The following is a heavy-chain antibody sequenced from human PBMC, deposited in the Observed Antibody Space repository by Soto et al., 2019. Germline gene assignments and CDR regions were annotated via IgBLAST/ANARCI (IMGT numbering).Heavy chain of an antibody. Sequence: EVQLVESGGGLVQPGGSLRLSCAVSEFTFSSCSRNWVRQAPGKGLEWVSYISSSSSNIYYADSVKGRFTISRDNAKNSLYLQMNSLRDEDTAVYYCARDQGSGYYPYYFNYWGQGTLVTVSS. D-gene: IGHD3-22*01. CDR1: EFTFSSCS. V-gene: IGHV3-48*02. CDR2: ISSSSSNI. CDR3: ARDQGSGYYPYYFNY. J-gene: IGHJ4*02.